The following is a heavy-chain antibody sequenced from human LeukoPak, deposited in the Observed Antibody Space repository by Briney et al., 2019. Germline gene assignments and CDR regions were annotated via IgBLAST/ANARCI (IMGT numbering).Heavy chain of an antibody. J-gene: IGHJ4*02. Sequence: GGSLRLSCAASGFTFTNFHMNWVRQAPGKGLEWVSTISSSPNYIFYADSVKGRFTISRDNSKNTLYLQMNSLRAEDTAVYYCAKDHSRYSGSYFDYWGQGTLVTVSS. V-gene: IGHV3-21*04. D-gene: IGHD1-26*01. CDR1: GFTFTNFH. CDR3: AKDHSRYSGSYFDY. CDR2: ISSSPNYI.